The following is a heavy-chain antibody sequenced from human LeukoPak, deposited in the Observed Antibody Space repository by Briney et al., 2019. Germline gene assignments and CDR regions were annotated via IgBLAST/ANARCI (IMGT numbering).Heavy chain of an antibody. Sequence: PGRSLRLSCAASGFTFSSYGMRWVRQAPGKGLEWVAVISYDGSNKYYADSVKGRFTISRDNSKNTLYLQMNSLRAEDTAVYYCAKIRGSGSYYPPPFDYWGQGTLVTVSS. CDR2: ISYDGSNK. D-gene: IGHD1-26*01. CDR3: AKIRGSGSYYPPPFDY. V-gene: IGHV3-30*18. CDR1: GFTFSSYG. J-gene: IGHJ4*02.